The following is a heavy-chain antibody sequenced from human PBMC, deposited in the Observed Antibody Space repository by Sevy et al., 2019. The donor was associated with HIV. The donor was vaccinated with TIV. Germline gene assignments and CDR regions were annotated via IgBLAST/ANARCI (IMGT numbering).Heavy chain of an antibody. J-gene: IGHJ6*03. CDR1: GGSISSYY. V-gene: IGHV4-4*07. CDR2: IYTSGST. Sequence: SETLSLTCTVSGGSISSYYWSWIRQPAGKGLEWIGRIYTSGSTNYNPSLKSRVTMSVDTSKNQFSLKLSSVTAADTAVYYCEIQTYYYDSSGYPNKVDYYYYMDVWGKGTTVTVSS. D-gene: IGHD3-22*01. CDR3: EIQTYYYDSSGYPNKVDYYYYMDV.